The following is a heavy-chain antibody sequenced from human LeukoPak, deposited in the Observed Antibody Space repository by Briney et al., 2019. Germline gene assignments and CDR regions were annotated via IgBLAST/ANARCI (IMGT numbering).Heavy chain of an antibody. Sequence: ASVKVSCKASGYTFTSDGISWVRQAPGQGLGWMGWISAYNGNTNYAQKLQGRVTMTTDTSTSTAYRDLSSLRSDDTAVYYCARVAGLDDACDIWGQGTMVTVSS. CDR2: ISAYNGNT. D-gene: IGHD3/OR15-3a*01. J-gene: IGHJ3*02. V-gene: IGHV1-18*01. CDR3: ARVAGLDDACDI. CDR1: GYTFTSDG.